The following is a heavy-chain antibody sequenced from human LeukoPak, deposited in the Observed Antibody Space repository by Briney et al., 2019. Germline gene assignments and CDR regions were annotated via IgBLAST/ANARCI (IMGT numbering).Heavy chain of an antibody. CDR3: ARLGAAVFNWFDP. Sequence: SETLSLTCTVSGGSISSYYWSWIRQPPGKGLEWIGYIYYSGSTNYNPSLKSRVTISVDTSKNQFSLKLSSVTAADTAVYYSARLGAAVFNWFDPWGQGTLVTVSS. CDR2: IYYSGST. D-gene: IGHD6-13*01. CDR1: GGSISSYY. J-gene: IGHJ5*02. V-gene: IGHV4-59*08.